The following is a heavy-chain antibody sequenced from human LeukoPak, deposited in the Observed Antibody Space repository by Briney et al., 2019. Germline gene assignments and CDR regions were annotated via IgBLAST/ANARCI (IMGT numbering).Heavy chain of an antibody. CDR3: ARQTGSGLFILP. CDR2: IYYSGNT. D-gene: IGHD3-3*01. Sequence: SETLSLTCTVSGVSISSSNSYWGWIRQPPGKGLEWIGSIYYSGNTYYNPSLKRQVSISIDKSKNQFSLRLTSVTAADTAVYYCARQTGSGLFILPGGQGTLVTVSS. J-gene: IGHJ4*02. CDR1: GVSISSSNSY. V-gene: IGHV4-39*01.